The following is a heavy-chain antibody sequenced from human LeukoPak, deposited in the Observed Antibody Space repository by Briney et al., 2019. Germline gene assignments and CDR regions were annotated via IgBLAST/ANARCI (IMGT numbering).Heavy chain of an antibody. D-gene: IGHD1-26*01. J-gene: IGHJ4*02. CDR3: AHSGSYIDY. V-gene: IGHV3-7*01. CDR1: GFSLSNYW. CDR2: IKQDGSEK. Sequence: GGSLRLSCGASGFSLSNYWMSWVRQAPGKGLEWVANIKQDGSEKNYVDSVKGRFTISRDNAKNSLYLQMNSLRAEDTAVYYCAHSGSYIDYWGQGTLVTVSS.